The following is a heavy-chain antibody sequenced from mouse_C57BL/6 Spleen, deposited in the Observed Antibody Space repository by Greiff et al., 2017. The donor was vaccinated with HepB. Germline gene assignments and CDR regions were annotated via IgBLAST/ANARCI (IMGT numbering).Heavy chain of an antibody. J-gene: IGHJ3*01. CDR3: TKEGGIYYDYDEGFAY. Sequence: DVMLVESGEGLVKPGGSLKLSCAASGFTFSSYAMSWVRQTPEKRLEWVAYISSGGDYIYYADTVKGRFTISRDNARNTLYLQMSSLKSEDTAMYYCTKEGGIYYDYDEGFAYWGQGTLVTVSA. D-gene: IGHD2-4*01. V-gene: IGHV5-9-1*02. CDR1: GFTFSSYA. CDR2: ISSGGDYI.